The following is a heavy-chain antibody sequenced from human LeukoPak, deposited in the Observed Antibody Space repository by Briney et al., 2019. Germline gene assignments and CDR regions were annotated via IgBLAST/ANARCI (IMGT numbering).Heavy chain of an antibody. V-gene: IGHV3-7*01. J-gene: IGHJ4*02. D-gene: IGHD1-26*01. Sequence: GGSLRLSCEASGFTFSSYWMSWVRQAPGKGLDWVANIRDDGGEISYVDSVKGRFTISRDNAKSSLFLQRNSLRAEDAAVYYCARDKPRGSYYGSIFDSWGQGTLVTVSS. CDR1: GFTFSSYW. CDR3: ARDKPRGSYYGSIFDS. CDR2: IRDDGGEI.